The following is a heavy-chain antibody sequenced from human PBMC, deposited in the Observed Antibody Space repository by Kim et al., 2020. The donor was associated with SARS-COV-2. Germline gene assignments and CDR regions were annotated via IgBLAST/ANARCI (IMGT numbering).Heavy chain of an antibody. CDR1: GFTFRNYA. V-gene: IGHV3-30-3*01. Sequence: GGSLRLSCAASGFTFRNYALHWVRQAPGKGPEWVSVISYDGTNKYYADSVGGRFTISRDNSKDTHYLHMNSLRIDDTGLCYCAKDLAQWLASRYFYGMDVWGRGTAVTVS. J-gene: IGHJ6*02. D-gene: IGHD6-19*01. CDR3: AKDLAQWLASRYFYGMDV. CDR2: ISYDGTNK.